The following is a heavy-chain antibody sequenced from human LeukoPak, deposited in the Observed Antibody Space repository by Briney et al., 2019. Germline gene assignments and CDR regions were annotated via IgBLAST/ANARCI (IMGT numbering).Heavy chain of an antibody. V-gene: IGHV3-23*01. D-gene: IGHD2-15*01. J-gene: IGHJ4*02. CDR2: ISGSGGST. CDR3: AKEAAIVVVVAAASAHFDY. Sequence: GGSLRLSCAASGFTFSSYAMSWVRQAPGKGLEGVSAISGSGGSTYYADSVKGRFTISRDHSKNTLYLQMNSLRAEDTAVYYCAKEAAIVVVVAAASAHFDYWGQGTLVTVSS. CDR1: GFTFSSYA.